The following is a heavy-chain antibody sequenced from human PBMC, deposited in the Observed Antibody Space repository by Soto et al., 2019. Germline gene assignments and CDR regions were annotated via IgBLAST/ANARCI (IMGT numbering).Heavy chain of an antibody. Sequence: EVQLVESGGGLVEPGRSLRLSCTASGFTFGDYSMCWFRQAPGKGLEWISFIRRRDYGGTTEYAASVKDRLTMSRDDSNRILYLQMNSLKTEDTAVYYCAREQGAFTKIRGDVDYWGQGTLVTVSS. V-gene: IGHV3-49*03. CDR3: AREQGAFTKIRGDVDY. D-gene: IGHD3-10*01. J-gene: IGHJ4*02. CDR1: GFTFGDYS. CDR2: IRRRDYGGTT.